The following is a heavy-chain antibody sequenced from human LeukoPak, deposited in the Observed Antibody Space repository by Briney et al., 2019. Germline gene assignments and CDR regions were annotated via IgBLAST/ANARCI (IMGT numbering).Heavy chain of an antibody. CDR1: GGTFSSYA. V-gene: IGHV1-69*13. CDR2: IIPIFGTA. D-gene: IGHD6-19*01. J-gene: IGHJ3*02. CDR3: ARFGQWLGSRDAFDI. Sequence: RASVKVSCKASGGTFSSYAISWVRQAPGQGLEWMGGIIPIFGTANYAQKFQGRVTITADESTSTAYMELSSLRSEDTAVYYCARFGQWLGSRDAFDIWGQGTMVTVSS.